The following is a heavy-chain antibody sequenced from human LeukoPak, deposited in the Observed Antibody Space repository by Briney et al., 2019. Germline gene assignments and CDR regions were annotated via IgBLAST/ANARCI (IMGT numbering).Heavy chain of an antibody. CDR1: IYSISDCYY. CDR3: ARQNFHFFDF. CDR2: IFYSGHT. D-gene: IGHD2/OR15-2a*01. V-gene: IGHV4-38-2*02. Sequence: SETLSLTCTVSIYSISDCYYWGWVRQLPGKGLEWIAAIFYSGHTYYNPSLKARVTISLDTSKNQFSLKLTSMTAADTAVYFCARQNFHFFDFWGQGTLVAVSS. J-gene: IGHJ4*02.